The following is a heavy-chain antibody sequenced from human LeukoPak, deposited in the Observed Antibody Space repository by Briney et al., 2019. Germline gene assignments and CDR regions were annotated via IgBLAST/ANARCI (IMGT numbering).Heavy chain of an antibody. V-gene: IGHV3-64*04. CDR1: GFTFSSYA. Sequence: QAGGSLRLSCSASGFTFSSYAMHWVRQAPGKGLEYVSAISSNGGSTYYADSVKGRFTISRDNAKNSLYLQMNSLRAEDTAVYYCARDIDYYDSSGPVFDYWGQGTLVTVSS. D-gene: IGHD3-22*01. CDR3: ARDIDYYDSSGPVFDY. J-gene: IGHJ4*02. CDR2: ISSNGGST.